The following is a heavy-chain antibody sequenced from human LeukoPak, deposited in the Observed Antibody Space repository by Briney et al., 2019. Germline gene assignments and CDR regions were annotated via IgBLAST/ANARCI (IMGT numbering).Heavy chain of an antibody. J-gene: IGHJ4*02. D-gene: IGHD3-22*01. CDR1: GMTFSNYG. CDR3: ARDCSDSSSDYYPLGY. CDR2: IWYDGSNK. Sequence: QSGGSLRLSCVASGMTFSNYGMHWVRQAPGKGLEWVAFIWYDGSNKYYSDSVKGRFTISRDNSKNTLFLQMNRLRAEDTAVYYCARDCSDSSSDYYPLGYWGQGTLVTVSS. V-gene: IGHV3-33*01.